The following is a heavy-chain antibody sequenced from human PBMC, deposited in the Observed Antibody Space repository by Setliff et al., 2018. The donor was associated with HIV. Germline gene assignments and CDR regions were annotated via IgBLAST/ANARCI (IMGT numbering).Heavy chain of an antibody. Sequence: SETLSLTCTVSGGSISSSSYYWGWIRQPPGKGLEWIGSIYYSGRTYYNPSLKSRVTISVDTSKNQFSLKLSSVTAADTAVYYCARKGNVGGWFDPWGQGTLVTVSS. CDR2: IYYSGRT. CDR3: ARKGNVGGWFDP. CDR1: GGSISSSSYY. D-gene: IGHD3-16*01. J-gene: IGHJ5*02. V-gene: IGHV4-39*07.